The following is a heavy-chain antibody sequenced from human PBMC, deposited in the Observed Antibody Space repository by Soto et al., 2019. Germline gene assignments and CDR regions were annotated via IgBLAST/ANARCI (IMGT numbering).Heavy chain of an antibody. CDR1: GGSISSFH. Sequence: PSETLSLTCTVSGGSISSFHWSWIRQPPGKGLEWIGYIYRGSTNYNGSLKSRVTISVDTSKNQFSLRLSSVTAADTAVYYCARHTPAISISDHWGQGTLVTVSS. D-gene: IGHD2-15*01. CDR3: ARHTPAISISDH. V-gene: IGHV4-59*08. CDR2: IYRGST. J-gene: IGHJ4*02.